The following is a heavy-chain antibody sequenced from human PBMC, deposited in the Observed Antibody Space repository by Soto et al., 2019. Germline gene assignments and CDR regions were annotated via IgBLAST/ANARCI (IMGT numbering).Heavy chain of an antibody. CDR1: GFTFSWFS. Sequence: GGSLRLSCAASGFTFSWFSMNWVRQAPGKGLEWVSSVTSSPSSMFYADSVKGRFTISRDDAKDSLFLQMNSLRADDTAVYYCAREADFASSGYVLDYWGLGTLVTVSS. CDR3: AREADFASSGYVLDY. V-gene: IGHV3-21*01. D-gene: IGHD3-22*01. J-gene: IGHJ4*02. CDR2: VTSSPSSM.